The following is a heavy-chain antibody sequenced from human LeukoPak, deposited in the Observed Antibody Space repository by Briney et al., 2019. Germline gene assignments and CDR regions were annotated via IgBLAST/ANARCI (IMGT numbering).Heavy chain of an antibody. Sequence: PSETLSLTCTVSGYSIRSGYYWGWIRQPPGKEMEWIGSIYHSGNTYYNPSLKSRVIMSVDTSKNQFSLKLSSVTAADTAVHYCARGPGGAAGVYFDYWGQGTLVAVSS. CDR1: GYSIRSGYY. D-gene: IGHD2-15*01. J-gene: IGHJ4*02. CDR3: ARGPGGAAGVYFDY. V-gene: IGHV4-38-2*02. CDR2: IYHSGNT.